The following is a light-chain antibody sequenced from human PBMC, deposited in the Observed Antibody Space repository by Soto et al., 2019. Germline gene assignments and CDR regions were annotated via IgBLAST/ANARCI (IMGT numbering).Light chain of an antibody. CDR3: QQYNNWLTWR. J-gene: IGKJ1*01. CDR2: GAS. V-gene: IGKV3-15*01. CDR1: QSVPRSY. Sequence: EIVLTQSPGTLSLSPGERATLSCRASQSVPRSYLAWYQQKPGQAPRLLIYGASTRATGIPARFSGSGSGTEFTLTISSLQSEDFAVYYCQQYNNWLTWRFGQGTKVDIK.